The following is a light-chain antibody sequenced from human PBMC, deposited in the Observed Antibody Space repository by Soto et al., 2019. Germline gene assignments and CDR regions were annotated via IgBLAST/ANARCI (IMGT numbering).Light chain of an antibody. CDR3: QQYGSSRT. CDR2: GAS. CDR1: QSVSSSY. V-gene: IGKV3-20*01. J-gene: IGKJ2*01. Sequence: EIVLTQSPGTLSLSPGARATLSCRASQSVSSSYLAWYQQKPGQAPRLLIYGASNRATGIPDRFSGSGSGTDFTLTISRLGPEDVAVYYCQQYGSSRTFGQGTKLEIK.